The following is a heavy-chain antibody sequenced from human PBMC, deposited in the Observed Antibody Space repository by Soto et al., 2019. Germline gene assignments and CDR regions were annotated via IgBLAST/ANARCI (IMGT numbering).Heavy chain of an antibody. J-gene: IGHJ4*02. CDR3: ARDDGWLILDY. D-gene: IGHD6-19*01. CDR2: ITRSSSYI. V-gene: IGHV3-21*06. CDR1: GFAFNTYS. Sequence: EVQLVESGGGPVKPGGSLRLSCAASGFAFNTYSMNWVRQAPGKGLEWVAFITRSSSYIYHADSVRGRFTLSRDNAKNSLYLQMNSLRAEDTAIYYCARDDGWLILDYWGQGTLVTVSS.